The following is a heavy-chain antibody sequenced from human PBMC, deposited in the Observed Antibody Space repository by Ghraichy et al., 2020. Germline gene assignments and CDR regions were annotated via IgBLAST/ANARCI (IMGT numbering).Heavy chain of an antibody. D-gene: IGHD6-13*01. V-gene: IGHV6-1*01. CDR3: ARGRFSSSWSASYWYFDL. J-gene: IGHJ2*01. CDR1: GDSVSSNSAA. CDR2: TYYRSKWYN. Sequence: SQTLSLTCAISGDSVSSNSAAWNWIRQSPSRGLEWLGRTYYRSKWYNDYAVSVKSRITINPDTSKNQFSLQLNSVTPEDTAVYYCARGRFSSSWSASYWYFDLWGRGTLVTVSS.